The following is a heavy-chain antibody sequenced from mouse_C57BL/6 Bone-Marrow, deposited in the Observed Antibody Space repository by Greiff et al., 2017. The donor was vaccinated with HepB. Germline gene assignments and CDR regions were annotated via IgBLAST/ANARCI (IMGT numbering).Heavy chain of an antibody. V-gene: IGHV5-15*01. Sequence: DVMLVESGGGLVQPGGSLKLSCAASGFTFSDYGMAWVRQAPRKGPEWVAFISNLAYSIYYADTVTGRFTISRENAKNTLYLEMSSLRSEDTAMYYCARKGAYWGQGTLVTVSA. CDR1: GFTFSDYG. CDR3: ARKGAY. CDR2: ISNLAYSI. J-gene: IGHJ3*01.